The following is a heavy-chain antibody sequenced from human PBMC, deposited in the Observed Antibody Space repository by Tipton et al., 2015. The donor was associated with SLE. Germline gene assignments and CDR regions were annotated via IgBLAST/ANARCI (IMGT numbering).Heavy chain of an antibody. D-gene: IGHD2-2*01. CDR2: ISAYNGNT. Sequence: QSGAEVKKPGASVKVSCKASGYTFTSYGISWVRRAPGQGLEWMGWISAYNGNTNYAQKLQGRVTMTTDTSTSTAYMELRSLRSDDTAVYYCARDSGYCSSTSCYPDAFDIWGQGTMVTVSS. CDR1: GYTFTSYG. J-gene: IGHJ3*02. CDR3: ARDSGYCSSTSCYPDAFDI. V-gene: IGHV1-18*01.